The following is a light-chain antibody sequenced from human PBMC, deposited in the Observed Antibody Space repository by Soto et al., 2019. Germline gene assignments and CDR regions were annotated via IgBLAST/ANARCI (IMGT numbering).Light chain of an antibody. CDR2: AAS. J-gene: IGKJ1*01. CDR3: QKYNRAPWT. Sequence: DIRMTQSPSSLSASIGDRVTITCRASQGISNDLAWYQQKPGTVPKILIYAASTLQSGVPSRFSGRGSGTDFTLTISSLQTEDVATDYCQKYNRAPWTFCQGTKVEIK. V-gene: IGKV1-27*01. CDR1: QGISND.